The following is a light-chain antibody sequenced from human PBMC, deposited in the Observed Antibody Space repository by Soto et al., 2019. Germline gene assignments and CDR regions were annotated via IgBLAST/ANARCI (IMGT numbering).Light chain of an antibody. V-gene: IGKV1-27*01. Sequence: DIQMTQSPSSLSASVGDRVTITCRASQGISNYLAWYQQKPGKVPKLLIYAASTLQSGVASRFSGSGSGTECTLTISSLQAEDVATYCCQKYNSAPLTFGGGTKVEIK. CDR2: AAS. CDR3: QKYNSAPLT. J-gene: IGKJ4*01. CDR1: QGISNY.